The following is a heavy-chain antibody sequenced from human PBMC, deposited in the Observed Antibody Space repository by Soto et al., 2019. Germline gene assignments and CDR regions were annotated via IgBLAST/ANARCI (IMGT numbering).Heavy chain of an antibody. D-gene: IGHD2-15*01. Sequence: ASVKVSCKASGYTFTSYAMHWVRQAPGQRLEWMGWINAGNGNTKYSQKFQGRVTTTRDTSASTAYMELSSLRSEDTAVYYCARGPGGPDGPGDYWGQGTLVTSPQ. CDR2: INAGNGNT. CDR1: GYTFTSYA. V-gene: IGHV1-3*01. CDR3: ARGPGGPDGPGDY. J-gene: IGHJ4*02.